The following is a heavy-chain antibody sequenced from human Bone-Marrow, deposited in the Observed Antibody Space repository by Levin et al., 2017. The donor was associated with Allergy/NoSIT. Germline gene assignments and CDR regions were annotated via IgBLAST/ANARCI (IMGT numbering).Heavy chain of an antibody. J-gene: IGHJ4*02. CDR1: GLIFRDAW. CDR3: ATDLWRIGGGY. V-gene: IGHV3-15*01. D-gene: IGHD1-26*01. Sequence: GGSLRLSCEVSGLIFRDAWMSWVRQGPGKGLEWVGHIKSKSDGGTTVYAAPVEDRFTISRDDAKTTLYLQLSSLSSEDTGVYFCATDLWRIGGGYWGQGTPVTVSS. CDR2: IKSKSDGGTT.